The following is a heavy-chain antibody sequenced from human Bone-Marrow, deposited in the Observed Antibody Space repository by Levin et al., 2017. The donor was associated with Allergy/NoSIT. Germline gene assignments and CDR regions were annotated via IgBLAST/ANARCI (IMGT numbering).Heavy chain of an antibody. CDR2: MREEGTEK. V-gene: IGHV3-7*01. Sequence: GGSLRLSCAASGFTFSRYWMTWVRQAPGKGLEWVANMREEGTEKYYVDSVKGRFTISRDNAKNSLYLQMNSLRAEDTAVYYCARDYTSATVDYWGQGTLVTVSS. CDR1: GFTFSRYW. CDR3: ARDYTSATVDY. J-gene: IGHJ4*02. D-gene: IGHD3-16*01.